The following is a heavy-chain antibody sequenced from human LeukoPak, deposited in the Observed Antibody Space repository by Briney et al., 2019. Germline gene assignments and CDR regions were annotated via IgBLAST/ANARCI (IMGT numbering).Heavy chain of an antibody. Sequence: SQTPSLTCTVSGGSISSGGYYWTCIRQPAGKGLEWIGRSYSTGSTNYNPSLKSRTTISVDTSKNHFSLNLSSVTAADTAVYYCAREGVRGVAIFDYWGQGTLVTVSS. D-gene: IGHD3-10*02. CDR1: GGSISSGGYY. V-gene: IGHV4-61*02. CDR2: SYSTGST. J-gene: IGHJ4*02. CDR3: AREGVRGVAIFDY.